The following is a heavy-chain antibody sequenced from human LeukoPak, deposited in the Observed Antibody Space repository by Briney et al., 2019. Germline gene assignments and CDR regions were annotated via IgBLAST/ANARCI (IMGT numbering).Heavy chain of an antibody. CDR1: GYTFTSYA. Sequence: ASVKVSCKASGYTFTSYAISWVRQAPGQGLEWMGWICTNNGNTYYAQKFQGRVTMTTHTSKSTTYMELRSMRPADTAVYNCAIEPTSLRDGDFDGIYSRVDSCGEGVLVTVSS. CDR3: AIEPTSLRDGDFDGIYSRVDS. V-gene: IGHV1-18*01. J-gene: IGHJ5*01. CDR2: ICTNNGNT. D-gene: IGHD3-10*01.